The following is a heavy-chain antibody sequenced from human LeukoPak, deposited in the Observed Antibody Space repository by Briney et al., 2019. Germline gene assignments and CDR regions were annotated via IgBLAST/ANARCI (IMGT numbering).Heavy chain of an antibody. CDR1: GGSISSHY. V-gene: IGHV4-4*07. D-gene: IGHD2-21*02. J-gene: IGHJ3*02. Sequence: PSETLSLTCTVSGGSISSHYWSWIRQPAGKGLEWIGRIYTSGSTNYNPSLKSRVTMSVDTSKNQFSLKLSSVNAADTALYYCTRDNGADWYAFDIWGQGTVVTVSS. CDR2: IYTSGST. CDR3: TRDNGADWYAFDI.